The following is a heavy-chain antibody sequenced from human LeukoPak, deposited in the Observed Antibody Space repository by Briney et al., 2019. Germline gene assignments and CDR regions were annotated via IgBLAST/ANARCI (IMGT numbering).Heavy chain of an antibody. CDR3: ARDYRKSGSYRFDY. Sequence: GASVKVSCKASGGTFSSYAISWVRQAPGQGLEWMGGITPIFGTANYAQKFQGRVTITADKSTSTAYMELSSLRSEDTAVYYCARDYRKSGSYRFDYWGQGTLVTVSS. V-gene: IGHV1-69*06. CDR1: GGTFSSYA. J-gene: IGHJ4*02. D-gene: IGHD1-26*01. CDR2: ITPIFGTA.